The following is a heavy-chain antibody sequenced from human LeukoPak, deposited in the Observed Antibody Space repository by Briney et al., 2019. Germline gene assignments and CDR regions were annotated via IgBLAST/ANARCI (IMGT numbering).Heavy chain of an antibody. V-gene: IGHV1-69*06. D-gene: IGHD4-23*01. CDR1: GGTFSSYA. J-gene: IGHJ4*02. CDR2: IIPIFGTA. Sequence: SVKVSCKASGGTFSSYAISWVRQAPGQGLEWMGGIIPIFGTANYAQKFQGRVTITADKSTSTAYMELSSLRSEDTAVYYCARDGDYGGVFFDYWGQGTLVTVSS. CDR3: ARDGDYGGVFFDY.